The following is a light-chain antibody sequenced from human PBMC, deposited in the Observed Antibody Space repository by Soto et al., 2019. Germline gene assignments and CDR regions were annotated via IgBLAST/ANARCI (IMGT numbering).Light chain of an antibody. J-gene: IGKJ2*01. Sequence: DIQMTQSPSTLSASVGDRVTITCRASQSISSWLDWYQQKPGKAPKLLIYKASSLESGVPSRFSGSGSGTEFTIPISSLQPDDFANYYCQQYTSYFGQGTQLEIK. CDR2: KAS. CDR3: QQYTSY. V-gene: IGKV1-5*03. CDR1: QSISSW.